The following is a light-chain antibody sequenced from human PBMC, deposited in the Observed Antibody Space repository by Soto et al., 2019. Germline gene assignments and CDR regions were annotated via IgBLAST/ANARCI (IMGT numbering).Light chain of an antibody. CDR1: QTIRSW. CDR2: DAS. CDR3: QQYYNYST. V-gene: IGKV1-5*01. J-gene: IGKJ1*01. Sequence: DIQMTQSPSTLYASVGDRVTITCRASQTIRSWLAWYRQKPGKAPDLLIYDASKVQSGVPASFSGSESGTEFTLTIASLQPDDFATYYCQQYYNYSTFGQGTKVAVK.